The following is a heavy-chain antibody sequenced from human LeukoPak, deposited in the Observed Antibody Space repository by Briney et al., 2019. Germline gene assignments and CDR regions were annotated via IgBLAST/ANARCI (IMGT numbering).Heavy chain of an antibody. V-gene: IGHV7-4-1*02. D-gene: IGHD6-6*01. CDR2: INTNTGNP. CDR3: ARRGKQLGKDAFDI. J-gene: IGHJ3*02. CDR1: GYTFTSYA. Sequence: ASVKVSCKASGYTFTSYAMNWVRQAPGQGLEWMGWINTNTGNPTYAQGFTGRFVFSLDTSVSTAYLQWSSLKASDTAMYYCARRGKQLGKDAFDIWGQGTMVTVSS.